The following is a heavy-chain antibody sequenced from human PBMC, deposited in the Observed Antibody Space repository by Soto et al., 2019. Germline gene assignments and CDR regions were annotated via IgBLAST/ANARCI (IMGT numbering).Heavy chain of an antibody. CDR1: GGTFSSYA. V-gene: IGHV1-69*12. CDR3: ARGKAEDSSGYYYYYGMDV. Sequence: QVQLVQSGAEVKKPGSSVKVSCKASGGTFSSYAISWVRQAPGQGLEWMGGIIPIFGTANYAQKFQGRVTITADESTSTADMELSSLRSEDTAVYYCARGKAEDSSGYYYYYGMDVWGQGTTVTVSS. CDR2: IIPIFGTA. J-gene: IGHJ6*02. D-gene: IGHD3-22*01.